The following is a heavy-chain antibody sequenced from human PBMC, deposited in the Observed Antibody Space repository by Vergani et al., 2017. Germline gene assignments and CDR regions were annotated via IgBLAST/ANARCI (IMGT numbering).Heavy chain of an antibody. D-gene: IGHD5-18*01. Sequence: EVQLLESGGGLVQPGGSLRLSCAASGFTFSSYAMSWVRQAPGKGLEWVSVIYSGGSTYYADSVKGRFTISRDNSKNTLYLQMNSLRAEDTAVYYCARVSDYSYVDYWGQGTLVTVSS. J-gene: IGHJ4*02. CDR3: ARVSDYSYVDY. CDR2: IYSGGST. V-gene: IGHV3-66*02. CDR1: GFTFSSYA.